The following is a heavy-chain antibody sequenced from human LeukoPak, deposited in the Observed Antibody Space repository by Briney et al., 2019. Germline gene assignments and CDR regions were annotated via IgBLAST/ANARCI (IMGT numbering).Heavy chain of an antibody. CDR1: GYTFTSYD. Sequence: GASVKVSCKASGYTFTSYDINWVRQAAGQGLEWKGWMNPNSGDTGYVEKFQGRVTMTRDTSITTAYMELSSLRSEDTAVYYCTRSGFGGGVHFDYWGQGTPVTVSS. V-gene: IGHV1-8*01. CDR3: TRSGFGGGVHFDY. D-gene: IGHD3-16*01. J-gene: IGHJ4*02. CDR2: MNPNSGDT.